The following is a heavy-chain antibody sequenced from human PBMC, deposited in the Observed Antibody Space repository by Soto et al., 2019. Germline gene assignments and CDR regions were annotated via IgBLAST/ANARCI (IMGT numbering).Heavy chain of an antibody. CDR3: AKSPDDFWSGPNYYYYYYIDV. CDR2: ISGSGDYT. J-gene: IGHJ6*03. D-gene: IGHD3-3*01. CDR1: GFSFSSYA. Sequence: EVLLLESGGGLVQPGGSLRLSCAASGFSFSSYAMTWVRQAPGQGLEWVSAISGSGDYTFYGDSVKGRFTISRDNFKNTLYLQIDSLRVEDTAMYYCAKSPDDFWSGPNYYYYYYIDVWGKGATVTVSS. V-gene: IGHV3-23*01.